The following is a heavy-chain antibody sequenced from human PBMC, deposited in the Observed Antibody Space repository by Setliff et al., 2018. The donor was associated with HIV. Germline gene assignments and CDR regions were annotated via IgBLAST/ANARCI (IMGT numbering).Heavy chain of an antibody. CDR1: GASISSHSYY. V-gene: IGHV4-39*01. Sequence: TLSLTCPVSGASISSHSYYWGWIRQSPGKGLERIASIRSSGDTYYNPSLQSRVIISVDTSNNQISLKLTSVTAADTAVYYCTIPASSLAPNWGRGTQVTVSS. CDR3: TIPASSLAPN. CDR2: IRSSGDT. J-gene: IGHJ4*02.